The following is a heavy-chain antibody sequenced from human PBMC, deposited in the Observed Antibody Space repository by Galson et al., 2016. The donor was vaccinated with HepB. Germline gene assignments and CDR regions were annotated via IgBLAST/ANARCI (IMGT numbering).Heavy chain of an antibody. Sequence: SLRLSCAVSGFSVNNYYMNWVRQAPGKGLEWISVIYTGYNTNYADSVKGRFVVSTDRSTNTLYLHLNTLRTEDTAIYFCARGVGLTGPPFFDSWGQGALVTVSS. CDR2: IYTGYNT. CDR3: ARGVGLTGPPFFDS. V-gene: IGHV3-53*01. CDR1: GFSVNNYY. D-gene: IGHD4/OR15-4a*01. J-gene: IGHJ4*02.